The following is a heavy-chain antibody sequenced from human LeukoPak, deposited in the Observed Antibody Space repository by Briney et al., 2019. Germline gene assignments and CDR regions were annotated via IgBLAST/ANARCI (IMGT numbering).Heavy chain of an antibody. D-gene: IGHD6-19*01. V-gene: IGHV3-21*01. CDR3: ARGSQRSIAVAGDWVY. CDR2: ISSSSSYI. CDR1: GFTFSSYS. J-gene: IGHJ4*02. Sequence: PGGSLRLSCAASGFTFSSYSMNWVRQAPGKGLEWVSSISSSSSYIYYADSVKGRFTISRDNAKNSLYLQMNSLRAEDTAVYYCARGSQRSIAVAGDWVYWGQGTLVTVS.